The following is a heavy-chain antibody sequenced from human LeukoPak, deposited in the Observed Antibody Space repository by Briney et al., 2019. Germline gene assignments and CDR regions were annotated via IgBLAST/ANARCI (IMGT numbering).Heavy chain of an antibody. D-gene: IGHD3-22*01. V-gene: IGHV3-21*01. CDR3: ARKPDYYDSSGYYYVDY. CDR2: ISSSSSYI. Sequence: GGSLRLSCAASGFTFSSYSMNWVRQAPGKGLERVSSISSSSSYIYYADSVKGRFTISRDNAKNSLYLQMNSLRAEDTAVNYCARKPDYYDSSGYYYVDYWGQGTLVTVSS. J-gene: IGHJ4*02. CDR1: GFTFSSYS.